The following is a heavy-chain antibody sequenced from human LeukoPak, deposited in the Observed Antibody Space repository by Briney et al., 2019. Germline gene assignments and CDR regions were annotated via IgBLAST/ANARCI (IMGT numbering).Heavy chain of an antibody. CDR2: INHSGGT. CDR3: ARHRSGWLQSSFDY. V-gene: IGHV4-34*01. J-gene: IGHJ4*02. Sequence: PSETLSLTCAVYGGSFSGYYWSWIRQPPGKGLEWIGEINHSGGTNYNPSLKSRVTISVDTSKNQFSLKLSSVTAADTAVYYCARHRSGWLQSSFDYWGQGTLVTVSS. CDR1: GGSFSGYY. D-gene: IGHD5-24*01.